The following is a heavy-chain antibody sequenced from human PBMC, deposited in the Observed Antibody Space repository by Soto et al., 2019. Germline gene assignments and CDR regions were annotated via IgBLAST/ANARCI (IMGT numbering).Heavy chain of an antibody. Sequence: PSETLSLTCTVPGGSISSGGYYWSWIRQHPGKGLEWIGYIYYSGSTDYNPSLKSRVTISLDTSTNQFSLKLSSVTAADTAFYYCAREDCSGDSCYFDYWGQGTLVTVSS. J-gene: IGHJ4*02. CDR3: AREDCSGDSCYFDY. V-gene: IGHV4-31*03. CDR1: GGSISSGGYY. CDR2: IYYSGST. D-gene: IGHD2-15*01.